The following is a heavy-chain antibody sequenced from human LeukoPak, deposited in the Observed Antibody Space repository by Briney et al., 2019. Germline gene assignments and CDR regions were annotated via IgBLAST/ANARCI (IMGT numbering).Heavy chain of an antibody. D-gene: IGHD5-12*01. V-gene: IGHV1-8*01. J-gene: IGHJ4*02. Sequence: ASVKVSCKASGYTFTSYDINWVRQATGQGLGWMGWMNPNSGNTGYAQKFQGRVTMTRNTSISTAYMELSSLRSEDTAMYYCARRMAAVATNYGYWGQGTLVTVSS. CDR2: MNPNSGNT. CDR1: GYTFTSYD. CDR3: ARRMAAVATNYGY.